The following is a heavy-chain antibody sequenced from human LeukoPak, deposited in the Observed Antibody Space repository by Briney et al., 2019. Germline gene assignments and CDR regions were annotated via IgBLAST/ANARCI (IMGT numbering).Heavy chain of an antibody. CDR1: GFTFSSYS. CDR2: ISSSSSYI. J-gene: IGHJ3*02. V-gene: IGHV3-21*01. Sequence: PGGSLRLSCAASGFTFSSYSMNWVRQAPGKGLEWVSSISSSSSYIYYADSVKGRFTISRDNAKNSLYLQMNSLRAEDTAVYYCARYIWNLDAFDIWGQGTMVTVSS. D-gene: IGHD1-1*01. CDR3: ARYIWNLDAFDI.